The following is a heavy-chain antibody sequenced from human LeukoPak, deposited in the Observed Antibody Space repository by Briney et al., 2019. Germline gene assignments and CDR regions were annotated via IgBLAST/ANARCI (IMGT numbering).Heavy chain of an antibody. V-gene: IGHV4-39*01. CDR3: ASYTYYYDSSGYLDY. CDR1: GGSISSSSYY. J-gene: IGHJ4*02. CDR2: IYYSGST. Sequence: SETLSLTCTVSGGSISSSSYYWGWIRQPPGKGLEWIGSIYYSGSTYYNPSLKSRVTISVDTSKNQFSLKLSSVTAADTAVYYCASYTYYYDSSGYLDYWGQGTLVTVSS. D-gene: IGHD3-22*01.